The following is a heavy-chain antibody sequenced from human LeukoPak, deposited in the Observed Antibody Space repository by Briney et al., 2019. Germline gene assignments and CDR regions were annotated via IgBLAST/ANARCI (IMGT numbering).Heavy chain of an antibody. V-gene: IGHV3-15*01. CDR1: GFTFSDAW. D-gene: IGHD3-10*01. J-gene: IGHJ5*02. CDR2: IKSKRDGGTA. CDR3: STDRGVTS. Sequence: AGALRLSCAASGFTFSDAWMNWVRQPPGKGLEWVGRIKSKRDGGTADYAAPVKGRFTISRDDSRNTLYLQMNSLETEDTAVYYCSTDRGVTSWGQGTLVTVSS.